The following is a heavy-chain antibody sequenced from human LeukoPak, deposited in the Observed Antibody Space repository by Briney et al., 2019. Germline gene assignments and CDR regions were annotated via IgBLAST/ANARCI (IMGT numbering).Heavy chain of an antibody. Sequence: QPGGSLRLSCAASGFTFSSYGMHWVRQAPGKGLEWVAVISYDGSNKYYADSVKGRFTISRDNSKNTLYLQMNSLRAEDTAVYYCAKGRGLYSSSWYYWGQGTLVTVSS. V-gene: IGHV3-30*18. J-gene: IGHJ4*02. CDR2: ISYDGSNK. CDR1: GFTFSSYG. D-gene: IGHD6-13*01. CDR3: AKGRGLYSSSWYY.